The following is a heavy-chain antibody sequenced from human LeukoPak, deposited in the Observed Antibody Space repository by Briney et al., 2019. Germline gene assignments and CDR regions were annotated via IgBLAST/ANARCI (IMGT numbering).Heavy chain of an antibody. CDR3: ARVETRISSTFDY. CDR1: GGSISSGGYY. J-gene: IGHJ4*02. D-gene: IGHD3-3*02. Sequence: PSETLSLTCTVSGGSISSGGYYWSWIRQPPGKGLEWIGYIYHSGSTYYNPSLKSRVTISVDRSKNQFCLKLSSVTAADTAVYYCARVETRISSTFDYWGQGTLVTVSS. CDR2: IYHSGST. V-gene: IGHV4-30-2*01.